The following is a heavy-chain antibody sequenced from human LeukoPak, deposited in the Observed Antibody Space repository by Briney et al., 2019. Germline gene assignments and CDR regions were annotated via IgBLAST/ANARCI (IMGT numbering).Heavy chain of an antibody. CDR2: IFYSGST. V-gene: IGHV4-39*07. CDR1: SGSISTSNYY. Sequence: SETLSLTCTVSSGSISTSNYYWGWVRQPPGKALEWIGNIFYSGSTYYSPSLKSRVTISVDTSKNQFSLKLSSVTAADTAVYYCARERVGALFDYWGQGTLVTVSS. D-gene: IGHD1-26*01. J-gene: IGHJ4*02. CDR3: ARERVGALFDY.